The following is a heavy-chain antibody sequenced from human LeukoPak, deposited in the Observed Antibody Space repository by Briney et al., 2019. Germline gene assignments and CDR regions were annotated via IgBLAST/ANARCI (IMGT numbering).Heavy chain of an antibody. J-gene: IGHJ6*04. CDR1: GGTCSSYA. D-gene: IGHD2-15*01. CDR3: ARSIVVVVAATHYYYGMDV. CDR2: IIPIFGTA. Sequence: GASVKVSCKASGGTCSSYAISWVRQAPGQGLEWMGGIIPIFGTANYAQKFKGRVTITADKSTSTAYMELSSLRSEDTAVYYCARSIVVVVAATHYYYGMDVWGKGTTVTVSS. V-gene: IGHV1-69*06.